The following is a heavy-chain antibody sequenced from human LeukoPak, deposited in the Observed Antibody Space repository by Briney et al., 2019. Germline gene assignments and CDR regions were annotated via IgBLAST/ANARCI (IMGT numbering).Heavy chain of an antibody. Sequence: PSETLSLTYTVSGGSISSSSYYWGWIRQPPGKGLEWIGSIYYSGSTYYNPSLKSRVTISVDTSKNQFSLKLSSVTAADTAVYYCARDVNMVRGVTHFDYWGQGTLVTVSS. CDR1: GGSISSSSYY. V-gene: IGHV4-39*07. D-gene: IGHD3-10*01. CDR3: ARDVNMVRGVTHFDY. CDR2: IYYSGST. J-gene: IGHJ4*02.